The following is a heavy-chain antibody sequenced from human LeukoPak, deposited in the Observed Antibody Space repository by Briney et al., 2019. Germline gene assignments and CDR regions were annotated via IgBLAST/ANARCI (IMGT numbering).Heavy chain of an antibody. CDR1: GYSISSGYY. CDR3: ARAPGAALD. J-gene: IGHJ4*02. D-gene: IGHD2-15*01. V-gene: IGHV4-38-2*02. CDR2: IYHSGST. Sequence: SETLSLTCTVSGYSISSGYYWGWIRQPPGKGLEWIGSIYHSGSTYYNPSLKSRVTILVDTSKNQFSLKLSSVTAADTAVYYCARAPGAALDWGQGTLVTVSS.